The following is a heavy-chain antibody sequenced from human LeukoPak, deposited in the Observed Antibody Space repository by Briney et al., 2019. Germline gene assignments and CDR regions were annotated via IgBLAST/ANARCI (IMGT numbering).Heavy chain of an antibody. D-gene: IGHD3-3*02. Sequence: GGSLRLSCVASGFTFSSYEMNWVRQAPGKGLEWVSYISGSVNTIYYADSVKGRFTISRDNATKSPYLQMNSLRVEDTGVYYCARVALTVAETEDYWGQGTLVTVSS. CDR2: ISGSVNTI. CDR3: ARVALTVAETEDY. J-gene: IGHJ4*02. CDR1: GFTFSSYE. V-gene: IGHV3-48*03.